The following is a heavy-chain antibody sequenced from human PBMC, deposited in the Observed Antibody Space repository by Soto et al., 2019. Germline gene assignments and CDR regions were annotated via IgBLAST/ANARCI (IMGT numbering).Heavy chain of an antibody. CDR2: INHSGST. CDR3: ARGRYCAGDCYIDFDY. D-gene: IGHD2-21*02. V-gene: IGHV4-34*01. Sequence: SETLSLTCAVYGGSFSGYYWSWIRQPPGKGLEWIGEINHSGSTNYNPSLKSRVTISVDTSKNQFSLKLSSVTAADTAVYYCARGRYCAGDCYIDFDYCGQGSLVTVSS. J-gene: IGHJ4*02. CDR1: GGSFSGYY.